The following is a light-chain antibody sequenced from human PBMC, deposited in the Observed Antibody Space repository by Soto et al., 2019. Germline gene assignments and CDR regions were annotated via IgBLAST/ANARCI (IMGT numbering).Light chain of an antibody. CDR3: SSYTSSSSYV. CDR1: SSDVGGYNY. V-gene: IGLV2-14*01. J-gene: IGLJ1*01. Sequence: QSALTQPASVSGSPGQSITISCTGTSSDVGGYNYVSWYQQHPGKAPKLMIYDVSNRPSGVSNRFSGSKSGNTASLTISGLQAEDDAHYYCSSYTSSSSYVFGTGTKVTVL. CDR2: DVS.